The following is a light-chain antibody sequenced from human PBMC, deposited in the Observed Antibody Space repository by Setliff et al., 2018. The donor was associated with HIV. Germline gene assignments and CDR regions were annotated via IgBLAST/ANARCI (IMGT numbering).Light chain of an antibody. V-gene: IGLV1-40*01. CDR3: QSYDSSLSGYV. CDR1: SSNIGAGYD. CDR2: RNI. Sequence: KRVTISCTGSSSNIGAGYDVHWYQHLPGTAPKLLIYRNIDRPSGVPDRFSGSASGTSASLAISGLQAEDEADYYCQSYDSSLSGYVFGTGTKVTVL. J-gene: IGLJ1*01.